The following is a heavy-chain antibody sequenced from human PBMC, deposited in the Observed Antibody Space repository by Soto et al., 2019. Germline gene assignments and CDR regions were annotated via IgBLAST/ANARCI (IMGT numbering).Heavy chain of an antibody. J-gene: IGHJ5*02. CDR3: ARARWKKGYSSGWYISRWFDP. V-gene: IGHV4-59*08. D-gene: IGHD6-19*01. Sequence: SETLSLTCTVSGGSISNYYWSWIRQPPGKGLEWIGYFYYTGITNYNPSLKSRISMSVDTSKNQFSLKLSSVTAADTAVYYCARARWKKGYSSGWYISRWFDPWGQGTLVTVSS. CDR1: GGSISNYY. CDR2: FYYTGIT.